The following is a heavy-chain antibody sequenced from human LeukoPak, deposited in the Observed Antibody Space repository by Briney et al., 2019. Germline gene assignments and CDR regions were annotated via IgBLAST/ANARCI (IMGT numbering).Heavy chain of an antibody. Sequence: GGSLRLSCAASGFTFSSYWMSWVRQAPGKGLEWVSSISSSSSYIYYADSVKGRFTISRDNAKNSLYLQMNSLRAEDTAVYYCAREGYFGELLNWGQGTLVTVSS. D-gene: IGHD3-10*01. V-gene: IGHV3-21*01. CDR2: ISSSSSYI. CDR1: GFTFSSYW. J-gene: IGHJ4*02. CDR3: AREGYFGELLN.